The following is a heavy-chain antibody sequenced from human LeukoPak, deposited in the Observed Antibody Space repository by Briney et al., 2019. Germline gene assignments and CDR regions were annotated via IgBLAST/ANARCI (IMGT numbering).Heavy chain of an antibody. J-gene: IGHJ5*01. CDR2: IRQDGREK. CDR1: GFTFTSYW. D-gene: IGHD3-10*01. CDR3: AREGVGGFDS. V-gene: IGHV3-7*01. Sequence: GGSLRLSCAASGFTFTSYWLSWVRQAPGKGLEWVANIRQDGREKSYADSVKGRSTISRDNAKTSVYLQMNSLRVEDTAVYYCAREGVGGFDSWGQGTLVTVSS.